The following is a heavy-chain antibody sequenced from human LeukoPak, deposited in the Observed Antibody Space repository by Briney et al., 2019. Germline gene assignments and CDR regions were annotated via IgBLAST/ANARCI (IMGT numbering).Heavy chain of an antibody. CDR2: VNPNSGGT. V-gene: IGHV1-2*02. D-gene: IGHD3-22*01. Sequence: ASVKVSCKAFGYTFTGYYMHWVRQAPGQGLEWMGWVNPNSGGTNYARKFQGRVTMTRDTSISTAYMELSRLRSDDTAVYYCARLSSSSGYYYDYWGQGTLVTVSS. CDR1: GYTFTGYY. J-gene: IGHJ4*02. CDR3: ARLSSSSGYYYDY.